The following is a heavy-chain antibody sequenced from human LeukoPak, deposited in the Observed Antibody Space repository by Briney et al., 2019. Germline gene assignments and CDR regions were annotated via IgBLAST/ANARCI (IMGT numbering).Heavy chain of an antibody. CDR2: INPNSGDT. Sequence: ASVKVSCKASGYTFTGYYMHWVRQAPGQGLEWMGWINPNSGDTKYAPKFQDRVTMTRDTSISTAYMELSRLTSDDTAVYYCARELRSAAGTWGQGTLVTVSS. CDR1: GYTFTGYY. J-gene: IGHJ5*02. CDR3: ARELRSAAGT. V-gene: IGHV1-2*02. D-gene: IGHD6-13*01.